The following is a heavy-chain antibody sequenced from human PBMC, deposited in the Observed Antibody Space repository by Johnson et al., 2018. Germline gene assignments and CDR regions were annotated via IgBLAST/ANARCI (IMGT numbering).Heavy chain of an antibody. CDR3: AGDASRDYPDAFDI. Sequence: QVQLVQSGGGLVKPGGSLRLSCAASGFTFSSYGMHWVRQAPGKGLEWVAVISYDGRNKYYADSVKGRFPISRDNSKNSLYLHMNSLRAEDTAVYYCAGDASRDYPDAFDIWGQGTMVTVSS. CDR2: ISYDGRNK. V-gene: IGHV3-30*03. J-gene: IGHJ3*02. D-gene: IGHD4-11*01. CDR1: GFTFSSYG.